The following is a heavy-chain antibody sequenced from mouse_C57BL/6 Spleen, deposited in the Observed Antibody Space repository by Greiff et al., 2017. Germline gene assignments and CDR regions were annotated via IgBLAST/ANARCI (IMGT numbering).Heavy chain of an antibody. V-gene: IGHV5-17*01. CDR2: ISSGSSTI. CDR1: GFTFSDYG. Sequence: EVHLVESGGGLVKPGGSLKLSCAASGFTFSDYGMHWVRQAPEKGLEWVAYISSGSSTIYYADTVKGRFTISRDNAKNTLFLQMTSLRSEDTAMYYCARQHYGSSYNYIDYWGQGTTLTVSS. J-gene: IGHJ2*01. CDR3: ARQHYGSSYNYIDY. D-gene: IGHD1-1*01.